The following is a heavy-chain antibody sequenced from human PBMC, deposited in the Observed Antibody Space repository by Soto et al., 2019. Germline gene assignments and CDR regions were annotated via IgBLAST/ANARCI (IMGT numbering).Heavy chain of an antibody. CDR1: GYSFTSYW. CDR2: IYPGDSDT. V-gene: IGHV5-51*01. J-gene: IGHJ4*02. CDR3: ARLKRDGYNYSPLYY. Sequence: PGESLKISYKGSGYSFTSYWIGWVRQMPGKGLEWMGIIYPGDSDTRYSPSFQGQVTIPADKSISTAYLQWSSLKASDTAMYYCARLKRDGYNYSPLYYWGQGTLVTVSS. D-gene: IGHD5-12*01.